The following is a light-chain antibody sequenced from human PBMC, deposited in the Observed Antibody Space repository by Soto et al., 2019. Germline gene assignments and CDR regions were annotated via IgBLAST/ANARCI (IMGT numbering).Light chain of an antibody. CDR3: AAWDDSLNGYV. CDR2: SNN. Sequence: QSVLTQPPSASGTPGQRVPISCSGSSSNIGSRTVKWYQQLPGTAPKLLIHSNNQRPSGVPDRFSGSKSGTSASLAISGLQSEDEADYYCAAWDDSLNGYVFGTGTKLTGL. J-gene: IGLJ1*01. CDR1: SSNIGSRT. V-gene: IGLV1-44*01.